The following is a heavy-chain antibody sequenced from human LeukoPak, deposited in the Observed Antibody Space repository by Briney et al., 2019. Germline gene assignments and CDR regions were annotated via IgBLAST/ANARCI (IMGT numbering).Heavy chain of an antibody. V-gene: IGHV4-39*01. CDR2: IYYSGST. Sequence: SETLSLTCTVSGGSISSSSYSWDWIRQPPGKGLEWIGSIYYSGSTYYNPSLKSRVTISVDTSKNQFSLKLSSVTAADTAVYYCARQGYCYETSGYSPFDYWGQGTLVTVSS. J-gene: IGHJ4*02. D-gene: IGHD3-22*01. CDR1: GGSISSSSYS. CDR3: ARQGYCYETSGYSPFDY.